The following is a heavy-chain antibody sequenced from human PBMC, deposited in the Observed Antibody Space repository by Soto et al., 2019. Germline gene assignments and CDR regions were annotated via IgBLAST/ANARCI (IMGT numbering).Heavy chain of an antibody. V-gene: IGHV4-34*01. D-gene: IGHD2-21*02. CDR2: VHRRGSL. CDR3: ARYGRGDYGKSNWFDP. CDR1: GGAFSGFD. Sequence: PSETLSLTCTVSGGAFSGFDWSWIRQSPGKGLEWIGEVHRRGSLNYNPSLKSRVTISQDMSKKQLSLRLTSVTAADTGVYFCARYGRGDYGKSNWFDPWGPGTLVTVSS. J-gene: IGHJ5*02.